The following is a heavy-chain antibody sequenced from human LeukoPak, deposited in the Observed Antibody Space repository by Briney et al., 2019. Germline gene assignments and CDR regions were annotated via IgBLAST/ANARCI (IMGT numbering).Heavy chain of an antibody. D-gene: IGHD1-26*01. CDR1: GYTFTGYY. CDR3: ARAIVGANYAFEI. Sequence: ASVKVSCKASGYTFTGYYMHWVRQAPGQGLEWMGWINPNSGGTNYAQKFQGRVTMTRDTSISTAYMELSGLRSDDTAVYYCARAIVGANYAFEIWGQGTMVTVSS. J-gene: IGHJ3*02. V-gene: IGHV1-2*02. CDR2: INPNSGGT.